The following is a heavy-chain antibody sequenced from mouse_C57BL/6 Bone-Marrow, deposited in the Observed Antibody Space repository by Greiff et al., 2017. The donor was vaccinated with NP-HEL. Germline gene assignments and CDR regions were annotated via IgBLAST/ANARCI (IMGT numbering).Heavy chain of an antibody. D-gene: IGHD2-3*01. CDR2: ISSGSSTI. V-gene: IGHV5-17*01. CDR3: ASPSDGYYAAWFAY. Sequence: EVQVVESGGGLVKPGGSLKLSCAASGFTFSDYGMHWVRQAPEKGLEWVAYISSGSSTIYYADTVKGRFTISRDNAKNTLFLQMTSLRSEDTAMYYCASPSDGYYAAWFAYWGQGTLVTVSA. J-gene: IGHJ3*01. CDR1: GFTFSDYG.